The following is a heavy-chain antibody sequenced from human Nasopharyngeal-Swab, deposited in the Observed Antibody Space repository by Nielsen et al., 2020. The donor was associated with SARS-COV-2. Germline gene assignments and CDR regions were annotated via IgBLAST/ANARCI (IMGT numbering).Heavy chain of an antibody. D-gene: IGHD3-3*01. J-gene: IGHJ6*02. CDR1: GFTFSSYE. CDR2: ISSSGSTI. Sequence: GESLKISCAASGFTFSSYEMNWVRQAPGKGLEWVSYISSSGSTIYYADSVKGRFTISRDNAKNSLYLQMNSLRAEDTAVYYCARDERLEWLFGYYYYGMDVWGQGTTVTVS. CDR3: ARDERLEWLFGYYYYGMDV. V-gene: IGHV3-48*03.